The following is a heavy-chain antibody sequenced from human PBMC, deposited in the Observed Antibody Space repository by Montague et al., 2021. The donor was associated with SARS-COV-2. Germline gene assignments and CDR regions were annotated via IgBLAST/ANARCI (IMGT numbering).Heavy chain of an antibody. CDR3: ARSPSYYYDSSGCFDY. D-gene: IGHD3-22*01. CDR1: GFTFSSYS. CDR2: ISSSSSYI. V-gene: IGHV3-21*01. J-gene: IGHJ4*02. Sequence: SLSLSFSASGFTFSSYSMNWVRQAPGKGLEWVSSISSSSSYIYYADSVKGRFTISRDNAKNSLYLQMNSLRAEDTAVYYCARSPSYYYDSSGCFDYWGQGTLVTVSS.